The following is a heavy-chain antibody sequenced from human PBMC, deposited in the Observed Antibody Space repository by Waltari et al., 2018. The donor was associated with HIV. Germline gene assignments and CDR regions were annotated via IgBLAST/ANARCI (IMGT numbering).Heavy chain of an antibody. CDR2: INSDGSST. J-gene: IGHJ4*02. V-gene: IGHV3-74*01. D-gene: IGHD1-26*01. CDR1: GFTFSSYW. CDR3: ARPGGDSGSYGRFDY. Sequence: EVQLVESGGGLIQPGGSLRLSCAASGFTFSSYWMHWVRKAPGKGLVWVSRINSDGSSTSYADSVKGRFTISRDNAKNTLYLQMDSLRAEDTAVYYCARPGGDSGSYGRFDYWGQGTLVTVSS.